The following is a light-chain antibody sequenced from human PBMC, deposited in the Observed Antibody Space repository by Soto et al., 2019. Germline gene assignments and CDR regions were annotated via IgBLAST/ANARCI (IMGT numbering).Light chain of an antibody. CDR1: SSDVGGHNY. CDR3: SSYAGSNNVV. J-gene: IGLJ2*01. CDR2: EVT. Sequence: QSALTQPPSASGSPGESVSISCTGTSSDVGGHNYVSWYQQYPGKAPKVMIYEVTKRPSGVPDRFSGSKSGNTASLTVSGLRAEDEAYYYCSSYAGSNNVVFGGGTKLTVL. V-gene: IGLV2-8*01.